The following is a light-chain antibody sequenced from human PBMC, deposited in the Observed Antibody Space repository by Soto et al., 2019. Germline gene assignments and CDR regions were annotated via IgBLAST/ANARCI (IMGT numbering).Light chain of an antibody. CDR1: SSNIGSGYD. V-gene: IGLV1-40*01. Sequence: QSVLTQPPSVSGAPGQRVTMSCTGSSSNIGSGYDVHWYQQLPGTAPKLLIYGNTNRPSGVPDRFSGSKSGTSASLAITGLQAEDEADYYCQSYDSSLSDWVFGGGTKVTVL. CDR2: GNT. CDR3: QSYDSSLSDWV. J-gene: IGLJ3*02.